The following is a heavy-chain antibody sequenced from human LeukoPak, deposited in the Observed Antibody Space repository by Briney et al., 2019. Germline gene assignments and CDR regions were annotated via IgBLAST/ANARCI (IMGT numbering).Heavy chain of an antibody. V-gene: IGHV1-2*02. Sequence: ASVKVSCKASGYTFTGYYMHWVRQAPGQGLEWMGWINPNSGGTNYAQKFQGRVTMTRDTSISTAYMELSRLRSDDTAVYYCARAIVATINGGNWFDPWGQGTLVTVSS. CDR2: INPNSGGT. CDR3: ARAIVATINGGNWFDP. J-gene: IGHJ5*02. D-gene: IGHD5-12*01. CDR1: GYTFTGYY.